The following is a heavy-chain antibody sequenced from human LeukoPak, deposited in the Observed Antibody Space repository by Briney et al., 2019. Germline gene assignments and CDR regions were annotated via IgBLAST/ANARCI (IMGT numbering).Heavy chain of an antibody. J-gene: IGHJ4*02. CDR3: ARQYCDYVWGSYRRPFDY. CDR1: GGSISSSSYS. CDR2: IYYSGST. Sequence: PSETLSLTCTVSGGSISSSSYSWGWIRQPPGKGLEWIGSIYYSGSTYYNPSLKSRVTISVDTSKNPFSLKLSSVTAADTAVYYCARQYCDYVWGSYRRPFDYWGQGTLVTVSS. D-gene: IGHD3-16*02. V-gene: IGHV4-39*01.